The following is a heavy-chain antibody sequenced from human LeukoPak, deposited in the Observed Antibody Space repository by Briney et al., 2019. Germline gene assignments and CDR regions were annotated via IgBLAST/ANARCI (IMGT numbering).Heavy chain of an antibody. CDR2: IYYSGST. V-gene: IGHV4-59*08. Sequence: SETLSLTCTVSGGSISSYYWSWIRQPPGKGLEWIGYIYYSGSTTYNPSLKSRVTISVVTSKNQFSLKLSSVTAADTAVYYCARLMQFWFDPWGQGTLVTVSS. CDR3: ARLMQFWFDP. CDR1: GGSISSYY. D-gene: IGHD5-24*01. J-gene: IGHJ5*02.